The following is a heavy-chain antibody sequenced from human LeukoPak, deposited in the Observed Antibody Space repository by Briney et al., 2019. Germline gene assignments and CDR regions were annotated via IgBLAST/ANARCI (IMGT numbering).Heavy chain of an antibody. V-gene: IGHV3-74*01. D-gene: IGHD6-13*01. CDR3: AKDPPGIAAAESIDY. CDR1: GFTFSSHY. J-gene: IGHJ4*02. Sequence: GGSLRLSCAASGFTFSSHYMQWVRQAPGKGLVWVSGINTDGSDPRYADSVKGRFTISRDNAKDTLYLQMNSLRAEDTAVYYCAKDPPGIAAAESIDYWGQGTLVTVSS. CDR2: INTDGSDP.